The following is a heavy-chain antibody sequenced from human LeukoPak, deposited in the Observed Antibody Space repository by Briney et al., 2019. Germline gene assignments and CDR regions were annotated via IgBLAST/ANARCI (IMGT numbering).Heavy chain of an antibody. J-gene: IGHJ3*02. CDR2: IYHRGST. V-gene: IGHV4-59*08. D-gene: IGHD3-3*01. Sequence: SETLSLTCTVSGGSINISYWSWIRQPPGKGLDWIGYIYHRGSTNYNPSLKSRIIISVATSKNQFSLKLTSVTAADTAVYYCARSGVFSGYDAFDIWGQGTMVTVSS. CDR3: ARSGVFSGYDAFDI. CDR1: GGSINISY.